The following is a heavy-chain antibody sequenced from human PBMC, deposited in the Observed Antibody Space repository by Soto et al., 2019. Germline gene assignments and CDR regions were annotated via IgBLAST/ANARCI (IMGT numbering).Heavy chain of an antibody. CDR1: GYTFTSYG. CDR2: ISAYNGNT. Sequence: QVQLVQSGAEVKKPGASVKVSCKASGYTFTSYGISWVRQAPGQGLEWMGWISAYNGNTNYAQKLQGRVTMTTDTSTRTGYMELRSLRSDDTAVYYCARAVAAAAEGGGTYGMDVWGQGTTVTVSS. J-gene: IGHJ6*02. CDR3: ARAVAAAAEGGGTYGMDV. V-gene: IGHV1-18*01. D-gene: IGHD6-13*01.